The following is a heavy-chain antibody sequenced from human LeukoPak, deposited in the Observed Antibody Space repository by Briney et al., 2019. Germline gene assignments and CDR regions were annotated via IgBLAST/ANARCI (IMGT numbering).Heavy chain of an antibody. Sequence: GRSLRLSCAASGFTLDDYAMDWVRQAPGKGLEGVACISWNSGSICYADSVKGRFTISRDNAKNSLYLRMNSLRAEDTALYYCAKEERLYASSAPVGYWGQGTLVTVSS. J-gene: IGHJ4*02. CDR1: GFTLDDYA. CDR3: AKEERLYASSAPVGY. D-gene: IGHD3-22*01. V-gene: IGHV3-9*01. CDR2: ISWNSGSI.